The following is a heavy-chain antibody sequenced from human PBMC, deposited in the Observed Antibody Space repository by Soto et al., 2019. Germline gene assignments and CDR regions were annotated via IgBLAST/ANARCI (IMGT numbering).Heavy chain of an antibody. CDR2: INPYNGNT. V-gene: IGHV1-18*01. J-gene: IGHJ5*02. D-gene: IGHD5-18*01. CDR3: ARDSAMALPDA. Sequence: QVQLVQSGTEVKKPGASVKVSCKASGYTFTSYAISWVRQAPGQGLEWMGWINPYNGNTNYAQKLQGRVTMTTDTSTSTAYMEPRSLRSDGTAVYYCARDSAMALPDAWGQGTLVTVSS. CDR1: GYTFTSYA.